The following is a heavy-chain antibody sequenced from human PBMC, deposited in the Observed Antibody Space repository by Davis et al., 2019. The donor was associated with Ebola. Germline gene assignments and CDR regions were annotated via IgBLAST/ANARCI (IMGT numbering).Heavy chain of an antibody. Sequence: GESLKISCAASGFTFSSYWMSWVRQAPGKGLEWVANIKQDGSEKYYVDSVKGRFTISRDNAKNSLYLQMNSLRAEDTAVYYCARGAAVAGHNYYYGMDVWGKGTTVTVSS. CDR1: GFTFSSYW. V-gene: IGHV3-7*03. CDR3: ARGAAVAGHNYYYGMDV. CDR2: IKQDGSEK. J-gene: IGHJ6*04. D-gene: IGHD6-19*01.